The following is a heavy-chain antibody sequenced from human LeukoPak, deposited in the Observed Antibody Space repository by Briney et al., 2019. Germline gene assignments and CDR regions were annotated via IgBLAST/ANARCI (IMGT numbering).Heavy chain of an antibody. CDR1: GYSFTDYY. CDR2: INPNSGGT. J-gene: IGHJ5*02. D-gene: IGHD2-21*01. CDR3: ARADRLHGGPYLIGP. Sequence: ASVKVSCKTSGYSFTDYYMHWGRQAPGQGLEWMGWINPNSGGTSSAQKFQGRVTMTRDTSITTVYMEMSWLTSDDTAIYYCARADRLHGGPYLIGPWGQGTLVTVSS. V-gene: IGHV1-2*02.